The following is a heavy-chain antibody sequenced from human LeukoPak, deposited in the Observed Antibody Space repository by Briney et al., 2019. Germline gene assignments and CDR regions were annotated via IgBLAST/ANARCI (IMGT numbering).Heavy chain of an antibody. CDR2: ITGSGGST. V-gene: IGHV3-23*01. CDR1: GFTFSSYA. J-gene: IGHJ6*02. CDR3: ARGLRDRYGMDV. Sequence: PGGSLRLSCAASGFTFSSYAMSWVRQAPGKGLEWVSGITGSGGSTYYADPVKGRFTISRDNSKNTLSLQMNSLRVEDTAMYYCARGLRDRYGMDVWGQGTTVTVSS.